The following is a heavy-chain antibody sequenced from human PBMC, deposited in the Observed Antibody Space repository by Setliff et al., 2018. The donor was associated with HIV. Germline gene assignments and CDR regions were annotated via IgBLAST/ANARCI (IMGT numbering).Heavy chain of an antibody. CDR1: GYTFTSYY. J-gene: IGHJ3*02. D-gene: IGHD6-19*01. CDR2: INPSGGGT. V-gene: IGHV1-46*01. CDR3: AREALNAGGWRGAFDI. Sequence: ASVKVSCKASGYTFTSYYIHWVRQAPGQGLEWMGIINPSGGGTTYAQTFQDRVTMSRDTSTSTVYMELSSLRSEDTAVYYCAREALNAGGWRGAFDIWGQGTMVTVSS.